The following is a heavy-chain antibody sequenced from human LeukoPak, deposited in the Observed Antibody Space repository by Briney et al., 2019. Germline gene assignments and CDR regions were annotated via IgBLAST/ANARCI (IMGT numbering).Heavy chain of an antibody. CDR3: AKGYDFWSGYYLVY. J-gene: IGHJ4*02. Sequence: GGSLRLSCAASGCTFSSYAMSWVRQAPGKGLEWVSAISGSGGSTYYADSVKGRFTISRDNSKNTLYLQMNSLRAEDTAVYYCAKGYDFWSGYYLVYWGQGTLVTVSS. V-gene: IGHV3-23*01. D-gene: IGHD3-3*01. CDR2: ISGSGGST. CDR1: GCTFSSYA.